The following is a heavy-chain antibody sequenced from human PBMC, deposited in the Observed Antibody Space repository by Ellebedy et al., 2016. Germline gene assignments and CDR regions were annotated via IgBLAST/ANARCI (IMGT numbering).Heavy chain of an antibody. D-gene: IGHD2-21*01. CDR2: ISGSGGST. CDR1: GFTFSSYA. CDR3: VRHISYYMDV. Sequence: GESLKISCAASGFTFSSYAMSWVRQAPGKGLEWVSAISGSGGSTYYADSVKGRFTISRDNSKNTLYLQMNSLRAEDTAVYYCVRHISYYMDVWGKGTTVTVSS. V-gene: IGHV3-23*01. J-gene: IGHJ6*03.